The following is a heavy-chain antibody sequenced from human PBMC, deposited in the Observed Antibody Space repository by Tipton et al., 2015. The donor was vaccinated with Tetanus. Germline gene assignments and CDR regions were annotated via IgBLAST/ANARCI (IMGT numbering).Heavy chain of an antibody. V-gene: IGHV4-59*01. CDR2: IDYFVST. J-gene: IGHJ5*02. CDR1: GGYISTYH. D-gene: IGHD3-3*01. Sequence: TLSLTCPVSGGYISTYHWNCILQSPVKLLDWIGYIDYFVSTKINPSLKSRVDISLDTAANQLSLKLTDVTSADTAVYYCARTSGYMHSDTWGQGTLVNVSS. CDR3: ARTSGYMHSDT.